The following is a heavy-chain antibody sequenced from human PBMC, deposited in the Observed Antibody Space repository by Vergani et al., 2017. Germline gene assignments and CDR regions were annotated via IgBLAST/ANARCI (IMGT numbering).Heavy chain of an antibody. CDR2: INTNTGNP. CDR1: GYTFTSYD. Sequence: QVQLVQSGAEVKKPGASVQVSCKASGYTFTSYDMHWVRQAPGQGLEWMGWINTNTGNPTYAQGFTGRFVFSLDTSVSTAYLQISSLKAEDTAVYYCARERRRSNQGNNWFDPWGQGTLVTVSS. J-gene: IGHJ5*02. D-gene: IGHD1-14*01. CDR3: ARERRRSNQGNNWFDP. V-gene: IGHV7-4-1*02.